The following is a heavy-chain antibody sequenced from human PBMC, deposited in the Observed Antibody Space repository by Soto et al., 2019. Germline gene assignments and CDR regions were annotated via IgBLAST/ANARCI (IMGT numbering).Heavy chain of an antibody. V-gene: IGHV3-48*02. CDR1: GFTFSTDS. D-gene: IGHD6-19*01. Sequence: EVQLVESGGGLVQPGGSLRLSCVASGFTFSTDSMNWVRQAPGKGLEWVAHISTSGATRYYADSVKGRFTISRDNAKTSLYLQMDSLRNDDTAVYYCARFFGSGFDYWSQGTLVTVSS. J-gene: IGHJ4*02. CDR3: ARFFGSGFDY. CDR2: ISTSGATR.